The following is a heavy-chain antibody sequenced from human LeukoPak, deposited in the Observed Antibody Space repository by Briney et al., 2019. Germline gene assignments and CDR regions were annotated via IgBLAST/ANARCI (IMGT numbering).Heavy chain of an antibody. D-gene: IGHD6-13*01. J-gene: IGHJ6*03. CDR3: ARSIAAAGFYYYYYMDV. CDR1: GFTFSSYE. CDR2: ISSSGSTI. V-gene: IGHV3-48*03. Sequence: GGSLRLSCAASGFTFSSYEMNWVRQAPGKGLEWVSYISSSGSTIYYADSVKGRFTISRDNAKNSLYLQMNSLRAEDTAVYYCARSIAAAGFYYYYYMDVWGKGTTVTVSS.